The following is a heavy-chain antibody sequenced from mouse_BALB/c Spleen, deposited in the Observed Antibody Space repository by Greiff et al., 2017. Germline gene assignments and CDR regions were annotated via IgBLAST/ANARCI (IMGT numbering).Heavy chain of an antibody. CDR3: ARGDYRYDDYYAMDY. J-gene: IGHJ4*01. CDR2: IDPYNGGT. V-gene: IGHV1S135*01. CDR1: GYAFTSYN. Sequence: EVQLQQSGPELVKPGASVKVSCKASGYAFTSYNMYWVKLSHGKSLEWIGYIDPYNGGTSYNQKFKGKATLTVDKSSSTAYMHLNSLTSEDSAVYYCARGDYRYDDYYAMDYWGQGTSVTVSS. D-gene: IGHD2-14*01.